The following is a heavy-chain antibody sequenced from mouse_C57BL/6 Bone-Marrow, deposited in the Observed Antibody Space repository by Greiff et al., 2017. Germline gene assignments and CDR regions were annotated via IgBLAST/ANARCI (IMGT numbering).Heavy chain of an antibody. CDR1: GYTFTSYW. CDR2: IHPNSGST. Sequence: VQLQQPGAELVKPGASVKLSCQASGYTFTSYWMHWVKQRPGQGREWIGMIHPNSGSTNYNEKFKSKAPLTVDKSSSTAYMQLSSLTSEDSAVYDCARRGSSPYYFDYWGQGTTLTVSS. D-gene: IGHD1-1*01. CDR3: ARRGSSPYYFDY. J-gene: IGHJ2*01. V-gene: IGHV1-64*01.